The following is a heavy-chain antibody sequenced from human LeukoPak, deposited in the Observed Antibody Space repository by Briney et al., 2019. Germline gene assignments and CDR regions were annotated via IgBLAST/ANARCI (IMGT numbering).Heavy chain of an antibody. Sequence: SETLSLTCTVSGGSISSYYWSGIRQPPGKGLEWIGYIYYSGSTNYNPSLKSRVTISVDTSKNQFSLKLSSVTAADTAVYYCATYRYTGAFDIWGQGTMVTVSS. CDR1: GGSISSYY. CDR3: ATYRYTGAFDI. D-gene: IGHD3-16*02. V-gene: IGHV4-59*01. CDR2: IYYSGST. J-gene: IGHJ3*02.